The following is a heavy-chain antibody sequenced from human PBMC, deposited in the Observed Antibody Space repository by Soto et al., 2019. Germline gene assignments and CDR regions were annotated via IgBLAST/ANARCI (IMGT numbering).Heavy chain of an antibody. J-gene: IGHJ4*02. CDR2: INPNSGGT. CDR3: ARSLSTIAARPDY. V-gene: IGHV1-2*02. CDR1: GYTFTGYY. D-gene: IGHD6-6*01. Sequence: ASVKVSCKASGYTFTGYYLHWVRQAPGQGLEWMGWINPNSGGTHYAQKFQGRLTMTRDTTISTAYMELSRLTSDETAVYYCARSLSTIAARPDYWGQGTLVTVSS.